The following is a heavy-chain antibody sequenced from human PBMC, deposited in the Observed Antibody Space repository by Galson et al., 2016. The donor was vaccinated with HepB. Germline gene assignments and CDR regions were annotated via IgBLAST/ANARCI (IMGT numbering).Heavy chain of an antibody. CDR1: GFTFSDYY. D-gene: IGHD2-2*01. Sequence: SLRLSCAASGFTFSDYYMSWIRQAPGKGLEWVSYISSSGGTIYYADSVKGRFTISRDNAKNSLYLQMNSLRADDTAVYYCARDREVLAATGAFDIWGRGTVVTVSS. CDR2: ISSSGGTI. CDR3: ARDREVLAATGAFDI. V-gene: IGHV3-11*01. J-gene: IGHJ3*02.